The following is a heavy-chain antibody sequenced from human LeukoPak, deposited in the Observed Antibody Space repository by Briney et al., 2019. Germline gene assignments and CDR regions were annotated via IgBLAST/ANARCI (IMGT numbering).Heavy chain of an antibody. CDR3: ARGPDFWSGYYSFDY. Sequence: PSETLSLTCTVSGGSISSGGYSWSWIRQPPGKGLEWIGYIYYSGSTNYNPSLKSRVTISVDTSKNQFSLKLSSVTAADTAVYYCARGPDFWSGYYSFDYWGQGTLVTVSS. V-gene: IGHV4-61*08. CDR1: GGSISSGGYS. J-gene: IGHJ4*02. CDR2: IYYSGST. D-gene: IGHD3-3*01.